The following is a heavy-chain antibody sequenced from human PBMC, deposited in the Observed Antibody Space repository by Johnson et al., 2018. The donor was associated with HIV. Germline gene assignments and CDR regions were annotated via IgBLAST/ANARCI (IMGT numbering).Heavy chain of an antibody. CDR3: VSVGGMAFSREWKSFQF. Sequence: VQLVESGGGLVQPGGSLRLSCAASGFPFHTYWMSWVRQGPGKGLEWVASIKQDGSETSYVDSVKGRFIISRDNAKTSLFLQMNSLRAGDTALYYCVSVGGMAFSREWKSFQFWGQGTLVSVSS. V-gene: IGHV3-7*01. D-gene: IGHD3-10*01. CDR1: GFPFHTYW. CDR2: IKQDGSET. J-gene: IGHJ3*01.